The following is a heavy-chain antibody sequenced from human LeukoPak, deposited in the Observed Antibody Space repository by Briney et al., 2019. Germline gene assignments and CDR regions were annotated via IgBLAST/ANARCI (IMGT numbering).Heavy chain of an antibody. Sequence: GGALRLSCAASGFTFSGYFMNWIRQAPGKGLEWVSYISPGSDYTNYADSVKGRFTISRDNAKNSLYLQMNSLRAEDTAVYFCARSGYSGYDPDYWGQGTLVTVSS. CDR3: ARSGYSGYDPDY. CDR1: GFTFSGYF. D-gene: IGHD5-12*01. V-gene: IGHV3-11*06. CDR2: ISPGSDYT. J-gene: IGHJ4*02.